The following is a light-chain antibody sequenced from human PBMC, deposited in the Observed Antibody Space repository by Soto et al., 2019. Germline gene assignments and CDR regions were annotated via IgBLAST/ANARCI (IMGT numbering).Light chain of an antibody. CDR2: DNN. V-gene: IGLV1-40*01. CDR3: QSYDSSVSGYV. CDR1: SSNIGAGYD. J-gene: IGLJ1*01. Sequence: QSVLTQPPSVSGAPGQRVTISCTGSSSNIGAGYDVHWYQQLPGTAPKLLIYDNNNRPSGVPDRFSGSKSGTSASLAITGLQAEEGANYYCQSYDSSVSGYVFGTGTKVTAL.